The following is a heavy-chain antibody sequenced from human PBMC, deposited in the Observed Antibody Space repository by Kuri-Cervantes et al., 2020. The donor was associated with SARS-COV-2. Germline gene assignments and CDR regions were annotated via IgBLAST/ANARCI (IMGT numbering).Heavy chain of an antibody. V-gene: IGHV3-21*01. Sequence: GESLKISCAASGFTLSSHTMNWVRQAPGKGLEWVSSISSSSSYIFYADSVKGRFTISRDNAKNSLSLQMNSLRAEDTAVYYCGRDFKLRVEYSSSSQYFYYMDVWGKGTTVTVSS. D-gene: IGHD6-6*01. CDR1: GFTLSSHT. CDR3: GRDFKLRVEYSSSSQYFYYMDV. J-gene: IGHJ6*03. CDR2: ISSSSSYI.